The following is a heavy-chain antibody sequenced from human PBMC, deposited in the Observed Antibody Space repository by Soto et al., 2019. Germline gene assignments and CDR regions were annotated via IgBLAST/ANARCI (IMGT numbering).Heavy chain of an antibody. D-gene: IGHD3-3*01. Sequence: AASVNVSCKASGGTFSSYAISWVRQAPGQGLEWMGGIIPIFGTANYAQKFQGRVTITADESTSTAYMELSSLRSEDTAVYYCARGNKYYDFWSGYSPDAFDIWGQGTMVTVSS. V-gene: IGHV1-69*13. CDR3: ARGNKYYDFWSGYSPDAFDI. CDR1: GGTFSSYA. CDR2: IIPIFGTA. J-gene: IGHJ3*02.